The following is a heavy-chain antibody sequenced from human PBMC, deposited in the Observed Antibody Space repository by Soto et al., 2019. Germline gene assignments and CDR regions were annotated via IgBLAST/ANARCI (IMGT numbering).Heavy chain of an antibody. Sequence: SETLSLTCAVYGGSFSGYYWSWIRQPPGKGLEWIGEINHSGSTNYNPSLKSRVTISVDTSKNQFSLKLSSVTAADTAVYYCARAGTMVRGARRAFDIWGQGTMVT. J-gene: IGHJ3*02. CDR3: ARAGTMVRGARRAFDI. D-gene: IGHD3-10*01. CDR1: GGSFSGYY. V-gene: IGHV4-34*01. CDR2: INHSGST.